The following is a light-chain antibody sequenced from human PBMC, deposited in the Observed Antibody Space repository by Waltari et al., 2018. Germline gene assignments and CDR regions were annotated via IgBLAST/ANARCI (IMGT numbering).Light chain of an antibody. CDR2: DVS. CDR3: CSYAGNARV. CDR1: SSDIGGYNY. V-gene: IGLV2-11*01. Sequence: QSALTQPRSVSGSPGQSVTISCTGTSSDIGGYNYVSWYQQHPGRAPKLIIYDVSKGPSGVPDRFSGSKSGNTASLTISGLQAEDEADYYCCSYAGNARVFGGGTKLTVL. J-gene: IGLJ2*01.